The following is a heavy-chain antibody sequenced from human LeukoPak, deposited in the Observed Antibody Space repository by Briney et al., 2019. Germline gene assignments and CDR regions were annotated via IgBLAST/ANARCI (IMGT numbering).Heavy chain of an antibody. CDR2: INPSGGST. V-gene: IGHV1-46*01. CDR3: ARDLYCGGDCYSMDV. J-gene: IGHJ6*03. Sequence: ASVKVSCKASGYSFTSYYMHWVRQAPGQGLEWMGLINPSGGSTSYAQKFQGRVTMTRDTSTSTVYMELSSLRSEDTAVYYCARDLYCGGDCYSMDVWGKGTTVTVSS. CDR1: GYSFTSYY. D-gene: IGHD2-21*01.